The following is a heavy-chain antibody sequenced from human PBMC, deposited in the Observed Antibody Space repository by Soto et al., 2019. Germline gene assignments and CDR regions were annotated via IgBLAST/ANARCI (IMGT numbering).Heavy chain of an antibody. CDR3: ARGNGHFDY. Sequence: QVQLVESGGGVVQPGRSLRLSCAASGFTFSSYGMHWVRQAPGKGLEWVAVIWYDGSNKYYADSVKGRFTISRDKSKNTLYLQMNSLRAEDTAVYYCARGNGHFDYWGQGTLVTVSS. CDR2: IWYDGSNK. V-gene: IGHV3-33*01. CDR1: GFTFSSYG. J-gene: IGHJ4*02.